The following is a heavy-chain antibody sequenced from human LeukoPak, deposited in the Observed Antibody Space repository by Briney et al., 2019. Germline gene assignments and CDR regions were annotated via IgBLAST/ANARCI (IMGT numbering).Heavy chain of an antibody. V-gene: IGHV3-21*01. Sequence: PGGSLRLSCAASGFTFSSYSMNWVRQAPGKGLEWVSSISSSSSYIYYADSVKGRFTISRDNAKNSLYLQMNRLRAEDTAVYYCARVDGSGTFTWFDPWGQGTLVTVSS. CDR2: ISSSSSYI. CDR3: ARVDGSGTFTWFDP. D-gene: IGHD3-10*01. J-gene: IGHJ5*02. CDR1: GFTFSSYS.